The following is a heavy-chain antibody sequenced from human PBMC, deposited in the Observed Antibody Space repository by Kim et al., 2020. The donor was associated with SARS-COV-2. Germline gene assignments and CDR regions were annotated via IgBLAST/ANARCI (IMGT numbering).Heavy chain of an antibody. CDR3: ARGGKTLDN. Sequence: GGSLRLSCAASGFTFSSYAMSWVRQAPGKGLEWVSGVSGSGGGTYYADSVKGRFTISRDNSKSTLYLQMNSLRAEDAALYYCARGGKTLDNWGQGTLVTVSS. CDR2: VSGSGGGT. V-gene: IGHV3-23*01. J-gene: IGHJ4*02. CDR1: GFTFSSYA.